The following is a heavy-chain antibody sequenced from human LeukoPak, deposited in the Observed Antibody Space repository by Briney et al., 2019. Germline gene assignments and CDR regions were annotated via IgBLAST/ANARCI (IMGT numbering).Heavy chain of an antibody. J-gene: IGHJ6*03. Sequence: GGSLRLSCAASGFTFSSYAMSWVRQAPGKGLEWVSAISGSGGSTYYADSVKGRFTISRDNSKNTLYLQMNSLRAEDTAVYYCAKEGRPYDILTGYYLYYYYYMDVWGKGTTVNVSS. V-gene: IGHV3-23*01. D-gene: IGHD3-9*01. CDR1: GFTFSSYA. CDR2: ISGSGGST. CDR3: AKEGRPYDILTGYYLYYYYYMDV.